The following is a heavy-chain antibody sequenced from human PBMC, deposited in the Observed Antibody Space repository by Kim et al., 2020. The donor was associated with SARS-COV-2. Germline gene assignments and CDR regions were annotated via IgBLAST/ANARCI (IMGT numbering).Heavy chain of an antibody. V-gene: IGHV5-51*01. CDR3: ARHDSVDGINYGMDV. Sequence: SPSFQGQVTISVDKSINTAYLQWSSLKASDTAIYYCARHDSVDGINYGMDVWGRGTTVTVSS. J-gene: IGHJ6*02. D-gene: IGHD1-20*01.